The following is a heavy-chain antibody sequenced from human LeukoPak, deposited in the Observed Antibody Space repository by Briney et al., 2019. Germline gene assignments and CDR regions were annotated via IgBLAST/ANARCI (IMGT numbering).Heavy chain of an antibody. CDR3: AIMVDSGVWVLDY. D-gene: IGHD2-8*01. J-gene: IGHJ4*02. V-gene: IGHV3-30*03. CDR2: ISYDGSHT. Sequence: GRSLRLSCAASGFTFNTYGIHWVRQAPGRGLEWVAVISYDGSHTYYADSVRGRFTISRDNSKNTLYLQMNSLRGEDSSVYYCAIMVDSGVWVLDYRGQGTLVTVSS. CDR1: GFTFNTYG.